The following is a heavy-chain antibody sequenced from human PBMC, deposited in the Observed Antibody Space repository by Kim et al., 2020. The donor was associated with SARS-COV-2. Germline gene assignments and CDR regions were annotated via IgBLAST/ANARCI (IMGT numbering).Heavy chain of an antibody. V-gene: IGHV1-69*13. CDR2: IIPIFGTA. CDR1: GGTFSSYA. Sequence: SVKVSCKASGGTFSSYAISWVRQAPGQGLEWMGGIIPIFGTANYAQKFQGRVTITADESTSTAYMELSSLRSEDTAVYYCARRIEAVGELSFYYYGMDVWGQGTTVTVSS. J-gene: IGHJ6*02. CDR3: ARRIEAVGELSFYYYGMDV. D-gene: IGHD3-16*02.